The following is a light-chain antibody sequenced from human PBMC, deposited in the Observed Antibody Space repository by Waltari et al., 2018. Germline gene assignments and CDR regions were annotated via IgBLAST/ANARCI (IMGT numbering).Light chain of an antibody. CDR2: HNN. J-gene: IGLJ3*02. CDR1: ISNIGATFD. CDR3: QSFDRSLTSWV. Sequence: QSVLTQPPSVSGAPGQWVTISCTGGISNIGATFDVHWYQQLPGLAPRLLIYHNNNRPSGVPDRFSGSKSDTSASLAITGLQAEDEADYYCQSFDRSLTSWVFGGGTKLTVL. V-gene: IGLV1-40*01.